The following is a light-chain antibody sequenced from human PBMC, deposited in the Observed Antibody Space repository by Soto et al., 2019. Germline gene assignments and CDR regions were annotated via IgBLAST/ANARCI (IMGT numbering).Light chain of an antibody. J-gene: IGKJ5*01. Sequence: IQMTQSPSSLSASVGARFTIPCRASQSISSYLNCYQQKPGKAPKLLIYAASSLQSGDPSRCSGSGSGTDFTLTISSLQPEDFATYYCQQSYRTPITFGQGTRLEI. V-gene: IGKV1-39*01. CDR2: AAS. CDR3: QQSYRTPIT. CDR1: QSISSY.